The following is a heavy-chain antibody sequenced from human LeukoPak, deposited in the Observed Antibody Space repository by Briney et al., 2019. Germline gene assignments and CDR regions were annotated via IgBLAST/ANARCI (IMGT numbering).Heavy chain of an antibody. Sequence: GASVKVSCKASGYTFTGYYMHWVRQAPGQGLEWMGWINPNSGGTNYAQKFQGWVTMTRDTSISTAYMELSSLRSDDTAVYYCVGGAPNWGFDFWGQGTLVTVSS. D-gene: IGHD7-27*01. V-gene: IGHV1-2*04. CDR1: GYTFTGYY. CDR2: INPNSGGT. CDR3: VGGAPNWGFDF. J-gene: IGHJ4*02.